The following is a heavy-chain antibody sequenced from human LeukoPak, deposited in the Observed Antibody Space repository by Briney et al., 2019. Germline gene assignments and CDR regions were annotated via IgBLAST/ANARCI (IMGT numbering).Heavy chain of an antibody. CDR3: AREKLWFGEFPFDN. Sequence: ASVKVSCKASGYTFTRYAINWVRQAPGQGLEWVGSISTKNGYTKLAQKFQGRVAMTKDTSANTIYMDLKSLTFDDTAVYYCAREKLWFGEFPFDNWGQGTLVSVSS. J-gene: IGHJ4*02. CDR1: GYTFTRYA. D-gene: IGHD3-10*01. V-gene: IGHV1-18*01. CDR2: ISTKNGYT.